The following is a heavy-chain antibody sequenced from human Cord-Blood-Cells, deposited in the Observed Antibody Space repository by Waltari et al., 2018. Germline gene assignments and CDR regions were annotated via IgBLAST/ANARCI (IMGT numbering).Heavy chain of an antibody. Sequence: QVQLQQWGAGLLKPSETLSLTCAVYGGSFSGYYWSWIRQPPGKGLEWIGEINHSGSTNYNPSLKSRVTISVDTSKNQFSLKLSSVTAVDTAVYYCARTGDPNMVARRAIHYWGQGTLVTVSS. D-gene: IGHD2-15*01. CDR2: INHSGST. V-gene: IGHV4-34*01. J-gene: IGHJ4*02. CDR3: ARTGDPNMVARRAIHY. CDR1: GGSFSGYY.